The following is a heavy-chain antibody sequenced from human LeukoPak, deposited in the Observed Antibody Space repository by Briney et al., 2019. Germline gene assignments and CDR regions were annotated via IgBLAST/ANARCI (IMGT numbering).Heavy chain of an antibody. V-gene: IGHV3-21*01. Sequence: GGSLRLSCAASGFTFSSYSMNWVRQAPGKGLEWVSSISSSSSYIYYADSVKGRFTISRDNAKNSLYLQVNSLRAEDTAVYYCASRGDYYDSSGYQRFDYWGQGTLVTVSS. J-gene: IGHJ4*02. D-gene: IGHD3-22*01. CDR3: ASRGDYYDSSGYQRFDY. CDR2: ISSSSSYI. CDR1: GFTFSSYS.